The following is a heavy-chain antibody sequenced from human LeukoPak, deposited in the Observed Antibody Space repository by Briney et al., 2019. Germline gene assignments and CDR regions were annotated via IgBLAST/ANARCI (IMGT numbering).Heavy chain of an antibody. J-gene: IGHJ4*02. D-gene: IGHD3-22*01. CDR3: ARDPSVVTDYYDSSGYDY. CDR1: GYTFTGYY. V-gene: IGHV1-2*02. Sequence: ASVKVSCKASGYTFTGYYMHWVRQAPGQGLEWMGWINPNSGGTNYAQKFQGRVTMTRDTSISTAYMELSRLRSDDTAVYYCARDPSVVTDYYDSSGYDYWGRGTLVTVSS. CDR2: INPNSGGT.